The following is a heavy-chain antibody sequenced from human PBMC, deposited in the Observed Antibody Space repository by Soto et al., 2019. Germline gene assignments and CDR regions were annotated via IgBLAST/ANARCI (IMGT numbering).Heavy chain of an antibody. Sequence: VKVSCKASGGTFSSYAISWVRQAPGQGLEWMGGIIPIFGTANYAQKFQGRVTITADESTSTAYMELSSLRSEDTAVYYCARDPYGDFSYYFDYWGQGTLVTVSS. V-gene: IGHV1-69*13. CDR3: ARDPYGDFSYYFDY. D-gene: IGHD4-17*01. CDR1: GGTFSSYA. J-gene: IGHJ4*02. CDR2: IIPIFGTA.